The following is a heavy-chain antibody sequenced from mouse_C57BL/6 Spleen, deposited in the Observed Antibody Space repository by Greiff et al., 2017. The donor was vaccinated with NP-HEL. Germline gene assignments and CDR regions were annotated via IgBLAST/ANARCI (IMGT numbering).Heavy chain of an antibody. CDR1: GFSFNTYA. D-gene: IGHD2-5*01. V-gene: IGHV10-1*01. CDR2: IRSKSNNYAT. J-gene: IGHJ4*01. Sequence: EVQLVESGGGLVQPKGSLKLSCAASGFSFNTYAMNWVRQAPGKGLEWVARIRSKSNNYATYYADSVKDRFTISRDDSESMLYLQMNNLKTEDTAMYYCVSLPTIVTTYYAMDYWGQGTSVTVSS. CDR3: VSLPTIVTTYYAMDY.